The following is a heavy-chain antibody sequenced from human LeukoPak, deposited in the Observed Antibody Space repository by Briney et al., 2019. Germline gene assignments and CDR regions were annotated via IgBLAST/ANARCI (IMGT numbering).Heavy chain of an antibody. CDR3: ARERQDTVIHSGAFDI. J-gene: IGHJ3*02. Sequence: GGSLRLSCAASGFTFSNYFMHWVRQAPGQGLEWVADIASDGSHTFYVESVKGRFTISRDNSTNTLYLQMNSLGPEDTAVYFCARERQDTVIHSGAFDIWGQGKMVTVSS. CDR2: IASDGSHT. CDR1: GFTFSNYF. V-gene: IGHV3-30-3*01. D-gene: IGHD2-21*02.